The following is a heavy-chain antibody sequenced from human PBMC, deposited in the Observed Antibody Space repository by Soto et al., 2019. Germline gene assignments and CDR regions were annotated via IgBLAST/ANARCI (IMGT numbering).Heavy chain of an antibody. CDR3: ARDQTDSGGYSDS. D-gene: IGHD3-22*01. CDR1: GFNFSSYG. J-gene: IGHJ4*02. Sequence: GGSLRLSCEASGFNFSSYGMHWVRQAPGKGLEWVAIIWNDGSNEYYADSVKGRFTISRDNSKNTVYLQVSKLRAEDTAVYFCARDQTDSGGYSDSWGQGTLVTVYS. CDR2: IWNDGSNE. V-gene: IGHV3-33*01.